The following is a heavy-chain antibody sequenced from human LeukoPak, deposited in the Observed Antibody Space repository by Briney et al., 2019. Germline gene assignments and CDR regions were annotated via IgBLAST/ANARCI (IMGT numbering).Heavy chain of an antibody. CDR2: ISSSSRTI. CDR3: ARGSSNVAARNNWFDP. D-gene: IGHD6-6*01. V-gene: IGHV3-48*03. CDR1: GFTLSTYE. J-gene: IGHJ5*02. Sequence: GGSLRLSCAASGFTLSTYEMNWVRQAPGKGLEWVSYISSSSRTIYYPDSVKGRFTISRDNAKNSLYLHMNSLRAEDTAVYFCARGSSNVAARNNWFDPWGQGTLVTVSS.